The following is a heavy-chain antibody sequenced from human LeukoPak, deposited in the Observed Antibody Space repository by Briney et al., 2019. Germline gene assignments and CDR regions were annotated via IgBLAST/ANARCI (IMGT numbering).Heavy chain of an antibody. J-gene: IGHJ4*02. V-gene: IGHV1-46*01. CDR2: INPSGGST. CDR1: GYTFTSYY. Sequence: GASVKVSCKASGYTFTSYYMHWVRQAPGQGLEWMGIINPSGGSTSYAQKFQGRVTMTRDMSTSTVYMELSSLRSEDTAVYYCARLPLPPYDSSGQDVDYWGQGTLVTVSS. CDR3: ARLPLPPYDSSGQDVDY. D-gene: IGHD3-22*01.